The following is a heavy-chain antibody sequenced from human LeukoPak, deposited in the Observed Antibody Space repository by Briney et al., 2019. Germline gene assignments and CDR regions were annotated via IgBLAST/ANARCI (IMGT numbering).Heavy chain of an antibody. D-gene: IGHD3-16*02. CDR1: GFTFDDYA. V-gene: IGHV3-9*01. CDR3: AKAVITFGGVIQAYDY. J-gene: IGHJ4*02. Sequence: GRSLRLSCAASGFTFDDYAMHWVRQAPGKGLEWVSGINWNSGSTYYADSVKGRFTISRDNSKNTLYLQMNSLRAEDTAVYYCAKAVITFGGVIQAYDYWGQGTLVTVSS. CDR2: INWNSGST.